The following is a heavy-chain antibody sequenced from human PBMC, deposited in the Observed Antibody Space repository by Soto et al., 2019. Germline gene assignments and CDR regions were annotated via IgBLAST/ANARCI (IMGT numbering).Heavy chain of an antibody. CDR1: SGSINNYY. CDR2: IYYAGTT. V-gene: IGHV4-59*08. D-gene: IGHD3-22*01. CDR3: ARLGGYYQALDS. J-gene: IGHJ4*02. Sequence: SETLSLTCTVSSGSINNYYWSWIRQPPGKGLEFIGYIYYAGTTTYNPSLKSRVTISVDTSKNQFSLKLSSVTAADKAVYYCARLGGYYQALDSWGQGTLVTVSS.